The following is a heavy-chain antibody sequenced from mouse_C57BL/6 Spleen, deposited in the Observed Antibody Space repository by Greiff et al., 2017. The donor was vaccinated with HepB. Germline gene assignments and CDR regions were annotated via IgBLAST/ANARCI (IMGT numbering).Heavy chain of an antibody. CDR3: ARDSRVRGYAMDY. CDR2: IWSDGST. D-gene: IGHD2-14*01. J-gene: IGHJ4*01. V-gene: IGHV2-6*03. Sequence: QVQLKESGPGLVAPSQSLSITCTVSGFSLTSYGVHWVRQPPGKGLEWLVVIWSDGSTTYNSALKSRLSISKDNSKSQVFLKMNSLQTDDTAMYYCARDSRVRGYAMDYWGQGTSVTVSS. CDR1: GFSLTSYG.